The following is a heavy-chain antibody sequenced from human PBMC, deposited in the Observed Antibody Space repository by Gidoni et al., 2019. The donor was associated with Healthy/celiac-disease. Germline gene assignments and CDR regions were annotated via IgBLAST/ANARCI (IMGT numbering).Heavy chain of an antibody. D-gene: IGHD3-10*01. CDR2: ISGNSGSI. CDR3: AKDIWSTGDYYGSGFDY. V-gene: IGHV3-9*01. CDR1: GFTFDASA. Sequence: EVQLVESGGGLVQPGRSLRLSCAASGFTFDASAMYWVRQAPGKGREWVSGISGNSGSIGYADSVKGRFTISRDNAKNSLYLQMNSLRAEDTALYYCAKDIWSTGDYYGSGFDYWGQGTLVTVSS. J-gene: IGHJ4*02.